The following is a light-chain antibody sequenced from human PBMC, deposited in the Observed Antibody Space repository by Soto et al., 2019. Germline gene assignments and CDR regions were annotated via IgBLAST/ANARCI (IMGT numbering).Light chain of an antibody. CDR3: SSYTSSFYV. CDR1: SSDVGGYNY. Sequence: ALTQPASVSGSPGQSITISCTGTSSDVGGYNYVSWYQQHPGKAPKLMIYEVSNRPSGVSNRFSGSKSGNTASLTISGLQAEDEADYYCSSYTSSFYVFGTGTKVTV. J-gene: IGLJ1*01. V-gene: IGLV2-14*01. CDR2: EVS.